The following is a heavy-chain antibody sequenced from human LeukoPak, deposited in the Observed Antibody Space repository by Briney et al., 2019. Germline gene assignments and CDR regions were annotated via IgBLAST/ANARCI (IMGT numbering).Heavy chain of an antibody. V-gene: IGHV3-48*02. CDR3: ARDGNLLDY. J-gene: IGHJ4*02. Sequence: GGSLRLSCAASGFTFSSHSMNWVRQAPGKGLEWLSYISSSSTTIYYADSVKGRFTISRDNAKNSLYLQMYSLRDEDTAVYYCARDGNLLDYWGQGTLVTVSS. CDR2: ISSSSTTI. D-gene: IGHD1-26*01. CDR1: GFTFSSHS.